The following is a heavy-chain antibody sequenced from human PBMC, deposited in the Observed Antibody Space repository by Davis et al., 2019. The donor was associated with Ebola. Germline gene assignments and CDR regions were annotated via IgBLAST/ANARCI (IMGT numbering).Heavy chain of an antibody. CDR2: INPNSGGT. Sequence: ASVQVSCKASGYIFTGYHMHWLRQPPGQGLEWMGWINPNSGGTNYAQKFQGWVTMTRDTSISTAYMELSRLRSDDTAVYYCARVAADSSCCDYWGQGTLVTVSS. V-gene: IGHV1-2*04. CDR1: GYIFTGYH. CDR3: ARVAADSSCCDY. D-gene: IGHD6-13*01. J-gene: IGHJ4*02.